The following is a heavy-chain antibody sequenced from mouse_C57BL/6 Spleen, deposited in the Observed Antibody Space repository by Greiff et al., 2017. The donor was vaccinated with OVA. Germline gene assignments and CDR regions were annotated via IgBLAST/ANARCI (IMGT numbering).Heavy chain of an antibody. D-gene: IGHD1-1*01. V-gene: IGHV3-6*01. Sequence: VQLQQSGPGLVKPSQSLSLTCSVTGYSITSGYYWNWIRQFPGNKLEWMGYISYDGSNNYNPSLKNRISITRDTSKNQFFLKLNSVTTEDTATYYCARVGFTTVADYWGQGTTLTVSS. J-gene: IGHJ2*01. CDR3: ARVGFTTVADY. CDR1: GYSITSGYY. CDR2: ISYDGSN.